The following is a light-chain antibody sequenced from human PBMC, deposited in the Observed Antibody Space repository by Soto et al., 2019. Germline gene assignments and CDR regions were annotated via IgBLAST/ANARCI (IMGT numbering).Light chain of an antibody. Sequence: EIVLAQSPGTLSLSPGESATLSCRASQSVSSSFLAWYQQKAGQAPRLLIYGASRRATGIPDRFSGSGSGTDFTLTISSLQSEDFAVYYCQQYNNWPWTFGQGTKVDI. J-gene: IGKJ1*01. V-gene: IGKV3-20*01. CDR1: QSVSSSF. CDR2: GAS. CDR3: QQYNNWPWT.